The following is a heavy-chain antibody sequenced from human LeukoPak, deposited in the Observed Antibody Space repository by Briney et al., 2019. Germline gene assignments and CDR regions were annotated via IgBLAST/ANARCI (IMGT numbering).Heavy chain of an antibody. Sequence: PGGSLRLSCTASGFTFSNYEMNWVRQAPGKGLEWVANIKQDGSEKRYADSVRGRFTVSRDNAHTSLYLQMSSLRAEDTALYFCARASDPWLQLTWGQGTLVTVSS. CDR2: IKQDGSEK. J-gene: IGHJ5*02. V-gene: IGHV3-7*05. CDR1: GFTFSNYE. CDR3: ARASDPWLQLT. D-gene: IGHD5-24*01.